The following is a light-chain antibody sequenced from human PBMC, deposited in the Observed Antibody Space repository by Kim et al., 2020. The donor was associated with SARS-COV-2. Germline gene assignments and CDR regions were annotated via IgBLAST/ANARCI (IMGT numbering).Light chain of an antibody. CDR3: QQYGTSRT. V-gene: IGKV3-20*01. J-gene: IGKJ1*01. Sequence: LYPGERASLSCMASQSVSSSYLAWYQQRPGQAPRLLIYGASSRATGIPDRFSGSGSGTDFTLTISRLEPEDSAVYYCQQYGTSRTFGQGTKVDIK. CDR2: GAS. CDR1: QSVSSSY.